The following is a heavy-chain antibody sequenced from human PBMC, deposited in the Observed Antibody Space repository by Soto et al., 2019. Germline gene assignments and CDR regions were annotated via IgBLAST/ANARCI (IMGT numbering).Heavy chain of an antibody. J-gene: IGHJ4*02. V-gene: IGHV1-69*01. CDR1: GGTFSSYA. Sequence: QVQLVQSGAEVKKPGSSVNVSCKASGGTFSSYAISWVRQAPGQGLEWMGGIIPIFGTANYAQKFQGRVTITADESTSTAYMELSSLRSEDTAVYYCARTDYYDSSGYFYYFDYWGQGTLVTVSS. CDR2: IIPIFGTA. D-gene: IGHD3-22*01. CDR3: ARTDYYDSSGYFYYFDY.